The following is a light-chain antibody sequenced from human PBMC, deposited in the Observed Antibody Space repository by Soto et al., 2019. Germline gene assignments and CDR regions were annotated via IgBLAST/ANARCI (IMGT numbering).Light chain of an antibody. V-gene: IGLV2-14*01. CDR2: EVS. CDR1: SSDVGGYNY. Sequence: QSVLTQPASVSGSPGQSITISCTGTSSDVGGYNYVSWYQQHPGKAPKVMIYEVSKRPSGVSNRFSGSKSGNTASLTISGLQAEDEADYYCSSYTSSSTRVFGPGTKVTVL. J-gene: IGLJ1*01. CDR3: SSYTSSSTRV.